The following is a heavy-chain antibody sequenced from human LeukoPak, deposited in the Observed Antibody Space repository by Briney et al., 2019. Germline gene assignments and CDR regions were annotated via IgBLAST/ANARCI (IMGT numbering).Heavy chain of an antibody. V-gene: IGHV3-9*01. CDR2: ISLNSGSI. D-gene: IGHD3-10*01. CDR3: AKDIGSGNPEDYYGMDV. J-gene: IGHJ6*02. CDR1: GFTFDDYA. Sequence: PGRSLRLSCAASGFTFDDYAMHWVRQAPGKGLEGVSGISLNSGSIGYADSVKGRFTISRDNAKNSLYLQMNSLRAEDTALYYCAKDIGSGNPEDYYGMDVWGQGTTVTVSS.